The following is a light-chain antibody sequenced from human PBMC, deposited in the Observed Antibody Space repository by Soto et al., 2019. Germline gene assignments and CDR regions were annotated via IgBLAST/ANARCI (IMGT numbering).Light chain of an antibody. CDR2: NTN. CDR1: SGSVSTNYY. V-gene: IGLV8-61*01. J-gene: IGLJ6*01. Sequence: QTVVTQEPSSSVSPGGTVTLTCGLSSGSVSTNYYPSWYQQTPGHAPRTLMYNTNTRAPGVPDRFSGSILGNKAALNIPGAQGDDEFAYYCVHLLGYCNSGLGNGTKLTVL. CDR3: VHLLGYCNSG.